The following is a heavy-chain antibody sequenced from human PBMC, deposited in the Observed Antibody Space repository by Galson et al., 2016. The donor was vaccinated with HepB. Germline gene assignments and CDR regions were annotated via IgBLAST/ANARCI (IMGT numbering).Heavy chain of an antibody. CDR2: ISYDGSNK. CDR3: ATVGQQLVGTHYYYYGMDV. CDR1: GFTFSSYS. D-gene: IGHD6-13*01. V-gene: IGHV3-30-3*01. J-gene: IGHJ6*04. Sequence: SRRLSCAASGFTFSSYSMHWVRQAPGKGLEWVAVISYDGSNKYFADSVKGRFTISRDNSKNTLYLQMNSLRAEDTAVYYCATVGQQLVGTHYYYYGMDVWGKGTTVTVSS.